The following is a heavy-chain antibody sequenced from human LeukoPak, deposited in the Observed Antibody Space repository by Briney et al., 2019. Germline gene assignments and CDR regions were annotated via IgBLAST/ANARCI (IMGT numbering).Heavy chain of an antibody. CDR1: GFTFSTSW. V-gene: IGHV3-23*01. J-gene: IGHJ4*02. CDR2: ISGSGGRT. D-gene: IGHD2-2*01. Sequence: PGGSLRLSCIVSGFTFSTSWMSWVRQAPGKGLEWVSAISGSGGRTYYADSVKGRFTFSRDNSKSTVYLQMNSLRAEDTAVYYCAKHHDHCSSTSCYGYWGQGTLVTVSS. CDR3: AKHHDHCSSTSCYGY.